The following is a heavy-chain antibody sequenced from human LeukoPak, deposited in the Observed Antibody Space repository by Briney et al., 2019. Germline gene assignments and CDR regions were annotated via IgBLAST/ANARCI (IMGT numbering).Heavy chain of an antibody. CDR2: IYYSGST. D-gene: IGHD5-12*01. CDR1: GGSISSGGYS. Sequence: SETLSLTCAVSGGSISSGGYSWSWIRQPPGKGLEWIGYIYYSGSTNYNPSLKSRVTISVDTSKNQFSLKLSSVTAADTAVYYCARGGYDYVNYYYYMDVWGKGTTVTISS. V-gene: IGHV4-61*08. J-gene: IGHJ6*03. CDR3: ARGGYDYVNYYYYMDV.